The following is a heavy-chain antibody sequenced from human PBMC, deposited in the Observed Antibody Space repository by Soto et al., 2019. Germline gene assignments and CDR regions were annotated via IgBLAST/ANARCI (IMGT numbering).Heavy chain of an antibody. J-gene: IGHJ5*02. D-gene: IGHD3-10*01. Sequence: ESGGGLVKPGGSLRLSCAASGFTFSSYSMNWVRQAPGKGLEWVSSISSSSSYIYYADSVKGRFTISRDNAKNSLYLQMNSLRAEDTAVYYCARDVWFGETKTNWFDPWGQRTLVTVSS. V-gene: IGHV3-21*01. CDR3: ARDVWFGETKTNWFDP. CDR2: ISSSSSYI. CDR1: GFTFSSYS.